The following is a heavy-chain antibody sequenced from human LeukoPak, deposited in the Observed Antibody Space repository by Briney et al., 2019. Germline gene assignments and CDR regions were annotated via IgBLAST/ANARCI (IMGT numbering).Heavy chain of an antibody. J-gene: IGHJ4*02. D-gene: IGHD1-26*01. Sequence: SETLSLTCAVYGGSFSGYYWSWIRQPPGKGLEWIGEINHSGSTNYNPSLKSRVTISVDTSKNQFSLKLSSVTAADTAVNYCAGSVVGATGNDYWGQGTLVTVSS. CDR1: GGSFSGYY. CDR3: AGSVVGATGNDY. CDR2: INHSGST. V-gene: IGHV4-34*01.